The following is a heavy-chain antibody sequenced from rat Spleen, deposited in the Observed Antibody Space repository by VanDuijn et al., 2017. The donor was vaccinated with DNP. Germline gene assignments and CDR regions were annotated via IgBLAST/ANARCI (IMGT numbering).Heavy chain of an antibody. CDR2: IIYDGSHT. V-gene: IGHV5S10*01. Sequence: EVHLVESGGGVVQPGKSLKLSCAASGFSFSDSAMAWVRQSPKMGLEWVATIIYDGSHTFYRDSVTGRFTISRDFAKSTLYLQMDSLRSEDSATYYCTTRGNYGGYDYWGQGVMVTVSS. J-gene: IGHJ2*01. D-gene: IGHD1-11*01. CDR1: GFSFSDSA. CDR3: TTRGNYGGYDY.